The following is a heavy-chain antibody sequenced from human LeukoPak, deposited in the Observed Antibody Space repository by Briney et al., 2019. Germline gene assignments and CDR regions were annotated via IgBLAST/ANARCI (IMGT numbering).Heavy chain of an antibody. CDR2: ISTYNGNT. CDR3: ARVDEDGFDY. CDR1: GGTFSSYA. J-gene: IGHJ4*02. V-gene: IGHV1-18*01. Sequence: ASVKVSCKASGGTFSSYAISWVRQAPGQGLEWMGWISTYNGNTNYAQKLQGRVTMTTDTSTSTAYMELRSLRSDDTAVYYCARVDEDGFDYWGQGTLVTVSS.